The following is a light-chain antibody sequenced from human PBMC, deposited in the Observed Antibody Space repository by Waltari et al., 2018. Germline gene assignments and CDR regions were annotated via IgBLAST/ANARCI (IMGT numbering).Light chain of an antibody. CDR2: GAS. J-gene: IGKJ2*01. CDR3: QQYGSSVMYT. CDR1: QYITKRY. V-gene: IGKV3-20*01. Sequence: VLTQSPGTLSLSPGEGATLSCRASQYITKRYFAWYQQKPGQAPRLLIYGASSRAAGIPDRFSGSGSGTDFTLTISRLEPGDSAVYFCQQYGSSVMYTFGQGTKLEIK.